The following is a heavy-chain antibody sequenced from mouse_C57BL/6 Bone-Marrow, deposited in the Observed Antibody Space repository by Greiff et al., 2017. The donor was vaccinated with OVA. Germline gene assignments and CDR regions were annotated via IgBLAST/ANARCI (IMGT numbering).Heavy chain of an antibody. V-gene: IGHV1-81*01. Sequence: VHLVESGAELVRPGASVKLSCKASGYTFTSYGISWVKQRPGQGLEWIGEIYPRSGNTYYNEKFKGKATLTADKSSSTAYMELRSLTSEDSAVYVGARSPQATYAMDYWGQGTSVTVSS. J-gene: IGHJ4*01. CDR3: ARSPQATYAMDY. D-gene: IGHD3-2*02. CDR2: IYPRSGNT. CDR1: GYTFTSYG.